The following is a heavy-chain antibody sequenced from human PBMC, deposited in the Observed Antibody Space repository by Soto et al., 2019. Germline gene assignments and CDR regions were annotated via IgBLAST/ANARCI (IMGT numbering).Heavy chain of an antibody. V-gene: IGHV1-18*01. Sequence: QVHLVQSGAEVKKPGASVKVSCKGSGYGFTTYGITWVRQAPGQGLEWMAWISAHNGNTNCAQKLQGRVTVTRDTSTSTAYMELRSLRSDDTAVYYCATGRYGDYWGQGALVTVSS. J-gene: IGHJ4*02. CDR2: ISAHNGNT. CDR3: ATGRYGDY. CDR1: GYGFTTYG. D-gene: IGHD1-1*01.